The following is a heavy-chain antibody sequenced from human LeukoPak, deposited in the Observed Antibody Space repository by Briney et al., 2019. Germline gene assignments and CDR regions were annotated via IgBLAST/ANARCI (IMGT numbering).Heavy chain of an antibody. J-gene: IGHJ6*03. CDR3: ARVMSASVWRSYGSYDYYYSMDI. D-gene: IGHD3-16*01. Sequence: PGGSLRLSCAVSGFTFNSYWMSWVRQAPGKGLEWVAKINQDGSEKYSVDSMKGRITISRDNAKNSLYLEMNSLRVEDTAVFYCARVMSASVWRSYGSYDYYYSMDIWGRGTTVTVSS. CDR2: INQDGSEK. CDR1: GFTFNSYW. V-gene: IGHV3-7*01.